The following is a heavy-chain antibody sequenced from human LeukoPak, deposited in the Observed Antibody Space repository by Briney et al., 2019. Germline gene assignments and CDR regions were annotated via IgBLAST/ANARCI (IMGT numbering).Heavy chain of an antibody. D-gene: IGHD5-12*01. V-gene: IGHV1-8*01. CDR3: ARGRAYGGYGDY. Sequence: ASVKVSCKTSGYTFTNYDLTWVRQATGQGPEWMGWMSPDGGKTAYAQKFQGRVTMTRDTSISTAYMELSRLRSDDTAVYYCARGRAYGGYGDYWGQGTLVTVSS. CDR2: MSPDGGKT. J-gene: IGHJ4*02. CDR1: GYTFTNYD.